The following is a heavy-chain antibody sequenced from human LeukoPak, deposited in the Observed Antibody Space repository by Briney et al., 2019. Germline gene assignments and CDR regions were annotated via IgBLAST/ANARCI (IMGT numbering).Heavy chain of an antibody. V-gene: IGHV5-51*01. Sequence: GESLKISCKGSGYGFTDYWIGWVRQMPGEGLEWMGIIYPGDSDTKYSPSFQGPVTISADKSISTAYLQWSSLKASDTAMYYCARLGGANSFGYWGQGTLVTVSS. D-gene: IGHD4/OR15-4a*01. J-gene: IGHJ4*02. CDR2: IYPGDSDT. CDR1: GYGFTDYW. CDR3: ARLGGANSFGY.